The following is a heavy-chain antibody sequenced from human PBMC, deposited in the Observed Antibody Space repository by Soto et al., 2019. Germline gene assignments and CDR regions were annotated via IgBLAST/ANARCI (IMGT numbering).Heavy chain of an antibody. J-gene: IGHJ4*02. Sequence: GGSLRLSCAASGFSFSSYAMSWVRQAPGKGLEWVSGLSGSGDTTHYADSVKGRFTISRDYSKNTLYMQMNNLRADDTAVYFCAKSTFVVLVIHEFDEWGQGTLVTVYS. CDR1: GFSFSSYA. V-gene: IGHV3-23*01. D-gene: IGHD3-22*01. CDR3: AKSTFVVLVIHEFDE. CDR2: LSGSGDTT.